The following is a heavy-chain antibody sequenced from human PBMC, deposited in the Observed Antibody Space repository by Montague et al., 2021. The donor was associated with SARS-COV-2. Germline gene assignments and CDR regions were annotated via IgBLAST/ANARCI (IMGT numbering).Heavy chain of an antibody. Sequence: SETLSLTCEVSGGSISSYYWSWIRQSPGKGLEWIGYVHYTGSTTYNPSLKTRVTLSLDTPKNHFSLRLNSVTAADTAVYYCARAQNICYIANCVNYFDLWGLGALVTVSS. CDR1: GGSISSYY. J-gene: IGHJ4*02. V-gene: IGHV4-59*01. D-gene: IGHD2-2*02. CDR2: VHYTGST. CDR3: ARAQNICYIANCVNYFDL.